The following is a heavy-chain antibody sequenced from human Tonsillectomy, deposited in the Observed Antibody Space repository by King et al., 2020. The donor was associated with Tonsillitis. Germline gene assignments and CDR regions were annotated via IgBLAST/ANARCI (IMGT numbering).Heavy chain of an antibody. CDR2: IYYSGST. CDR1: GGSISSYY. Sequence: VQLQESGPGLVKPSETLSLTCTVSGGSISSYYWSWIRQPPGKGLEWIGYIYYSGSTNYNPSLKSRVTISVDTSKNQFSLKLISVTAADTAVYYCARDQNYYDSSGYYRGGFDYWGQGTLVTVSS. J-gene: IGHJ4*02. D-gene: IGHD3-22*01. V-gene: IGHV4-59*01. CDR3: ARDQNYYDSSGYYRGGFDY.